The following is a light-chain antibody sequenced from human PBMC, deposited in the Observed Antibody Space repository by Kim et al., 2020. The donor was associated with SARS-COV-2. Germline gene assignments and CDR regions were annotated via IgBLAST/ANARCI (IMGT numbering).Light chain of an antibody. V-gene: IGKV1-39*01. CDR3: QQSNSTPLT. J-gene: IGKJ4*01. Sequence: ASVGDRVTITCRASKSIRTNLNWYQQKSGKAPKLLIYAASSLQGGVPSRFSGSGSGTDFTLTISSLQPEDSATYYCQQSNSTPLTFGGGTRVDIK. CDR1: KSIRTN. CDR2: AAS.